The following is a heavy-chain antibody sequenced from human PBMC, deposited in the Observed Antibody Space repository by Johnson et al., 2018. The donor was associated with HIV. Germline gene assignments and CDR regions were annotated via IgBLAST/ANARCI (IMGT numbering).Heavy chain of an antibody. CDR1: GFTFSSYA. CDR2: ISGSGGTI. V-gene: IGHV3-23*04. CDR3: AREYSSGYPDAFDI. J-gene: IGHJ3*02. Sequence: VQLVESGGGVVQPGGSLRLSCAASGFTFSSYAMSWVRQAPGKGLEWVSAISGSGGTIYYADSVKGRFTISRDNAKNSLYLQMNSLRAEDTALYYCAREYSSGYPDAFDIWGQGTMVTVSS. D-gene: IGHD3-22*01.